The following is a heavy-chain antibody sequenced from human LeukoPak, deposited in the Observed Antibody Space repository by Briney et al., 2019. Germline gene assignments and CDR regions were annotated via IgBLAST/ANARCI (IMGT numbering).Heavy chain of an antibody. CDR1: GFTFSRYW. V-gene: IGHV3-7*01. CDR2: IKQDGSEK. D-gene: IGHD1-14*01. CDR3: VRDLIAYNSRNRLSAFDV. J-gene: IGHJ3*01. Sequence: SGGSLRLSCAASGFTFSRYWMTWVRQAPGKGLEWVANIKQDGSEKYYVDSVKGRFTISRDNANSSLSLQMNSLRAEDTAVYYCVRDLIAYNSRNRLSAFDVWGQGTMVTVSS.